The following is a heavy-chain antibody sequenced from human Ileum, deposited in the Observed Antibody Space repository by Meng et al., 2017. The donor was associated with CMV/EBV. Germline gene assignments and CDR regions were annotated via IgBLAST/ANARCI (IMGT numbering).Heavy chain of an antibody. D-gene: IGHD1-26*01. Sequence: SGYTFTGYYMHWVRQAPGQGLEWMGWINPNSGGTNYAQKFQGRVTMTRDTSISTAYMELSRLRSDDTAVYYCARPPHKWEPQVYFDLWGRGTLVTVSS. J-gene: IGHJ2*01. CDR3: ARPPHKWEPQVYFDL. V-gene: IGHV1-2*02. CDR1: GYTFTGYY. CDR2: INPNSGGT.